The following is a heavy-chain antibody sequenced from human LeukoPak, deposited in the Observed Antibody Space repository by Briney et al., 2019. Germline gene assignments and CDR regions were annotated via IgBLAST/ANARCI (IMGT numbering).Heavy chain of an antibody. Sequence: PSETLSLTCTVSGGSISSNYWSWIRQPPGKGLEWIGYIYDSGSTKYNPSLKSRVTISVDTSKNQFSLKLSSVTAADTAVYYCARGSQSYYYDSSGYYFFDYWGQGTLVTVSS. CDR1: GGSISSNY. CDR3: ARGSQSYYYDSSGYYFFDY. J-gene: IGHJ4*02. D-gene: IGHD3-22*01. V-gene: IGHV4-59*01. CDR2: IYDSGST.